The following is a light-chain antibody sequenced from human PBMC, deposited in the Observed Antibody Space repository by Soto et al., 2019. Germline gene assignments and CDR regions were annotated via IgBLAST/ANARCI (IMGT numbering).Light chain of an antibody. Sequence: DIQMTQSPSSLSASVGDRVTITCRASQRISSYLNWYQQKPGKAPRLLIYATSRLQSGVPSRFSGSGSGTDFTLTLSGLQSEDFATYYCQQTSSIPRTFGQGTKVEIK. J-gene: IGKJ1*01. CDR2: ATS. V-gene: IGKV1-39*01. CDR1: QRISSY. CDR3: QQTSSIPRT.